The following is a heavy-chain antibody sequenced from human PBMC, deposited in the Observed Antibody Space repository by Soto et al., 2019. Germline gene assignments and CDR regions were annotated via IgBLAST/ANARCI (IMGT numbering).Heavy chain of an antibody. Sequence: RGESLKISCKGSGYSFTNYWIGWVRQIPGKGLEWMGIIYPGDSDTRYSPSFQGQVTISADKSISTAYLQWSSLKASDTAMYYCARRYYYDSSGYYRPGDYYYGMDVWGQGTTVTVSS. CDR1: GYSFTNYW. CDR3: ARRYYYDSSGYYRPGDYYYGMDV. D-gene: IGHD3-22*01. V-gene: IGHV5-51*01. J-gene: IGHJ6*02. CDR2: IYPGDSDT.